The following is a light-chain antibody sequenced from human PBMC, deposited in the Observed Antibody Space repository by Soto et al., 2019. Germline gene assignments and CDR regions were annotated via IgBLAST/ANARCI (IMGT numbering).Light chain of an antibody. CDR2: RNN. J-gene: IGLJ1*01. Sequence: QPVLTQPPSASGTPGQRVTISCSGRSSNIGTYYVSWYQQLQGTAPKLLIYRNNQRPSGVPDRFSGSKSGTSASLAISGLRSDDDAAYYCAAWDDSLSGYVFGTGTKLTVL. V-gene: IGLV1-47*01. CDR1: SSNIGTYY. CDR3: AAWDDSLSGYV.